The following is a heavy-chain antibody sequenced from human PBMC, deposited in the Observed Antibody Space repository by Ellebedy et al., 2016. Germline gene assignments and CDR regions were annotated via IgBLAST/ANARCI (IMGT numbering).Heavy chain of an antibody. CDR2: INWSDFR. V-gene: IGHV4-59*12. CDR3: ARGGTVLSPDSDAFDI. CDR1: GGSMTDYY. J-gene: IGHJ3*02. Sequence: SETLSLTCSVSGGSMTDYYWNWIRQAPGKGLEWVGYINWSDFRSYNPSLKSRVTISLDTSKNQLSLRLTSVTAADTAVYYCARGGTVLSPDSDAFDIWGQGTMVTVSS. D-gene: IGHD4-17*01.